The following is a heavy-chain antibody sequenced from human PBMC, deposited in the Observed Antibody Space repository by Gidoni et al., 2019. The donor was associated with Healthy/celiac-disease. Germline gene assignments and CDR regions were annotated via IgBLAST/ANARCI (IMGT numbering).Heavy chain of an antibody. V-gene: IGHV2-5*02. CDR3: AAGYCGGGSCYSNAFDI. D-gene: IGHD2-15*01. J-gene: IGHJ3*02. Sequence: QITLKESGPTLVKPTQTLTLTCTFSGFSLSPSGVGVGWIRQPPAKALEWLALIYWDDDKRYSPSLKSRLTITKDISKNQVVLTMTNMDAVDTATYYCAAGYCGGGSCYSNAFDIWGQGTMVTVSS. CDR2: IYWDDDK. CDR1: GFSLSPSGVG.